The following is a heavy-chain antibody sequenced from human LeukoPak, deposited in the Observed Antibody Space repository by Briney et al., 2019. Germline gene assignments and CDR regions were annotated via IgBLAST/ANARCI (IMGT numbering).Heavy chain of an antibody. CDR2: IYPGDSDT. J-gene: IGHJ6*02. D-gene: IGHD4-17*01. CDR3: ARRHGDYVGYYYYGMDV. CDR1: GYSFTSYW. V-gene: IGHV5-51*01. Sequence: GESLKISCKGSGYSFTSYWIGWVRQMPGKGLEWMGIIYPGDSDTRYSPSFQGQVTISADKSISTAYPQWSSLKASDTAMYYCARRHGDYVGYYYYGMDVWGQGTTVTVSS.